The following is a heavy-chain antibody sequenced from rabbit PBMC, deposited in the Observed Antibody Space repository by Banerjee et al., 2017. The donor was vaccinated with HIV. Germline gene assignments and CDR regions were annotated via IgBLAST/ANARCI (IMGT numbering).Heavy chain of an antibody. CDR3: ARPELSIGWAINL. CDR2: IYTDDGNT. J-gene: IGHJ4*01. CDR1: GFSFSSSYY. Sequence: QVQLVESGGDLVQPEGSLTLTCTASGFSFSSSYYMCWVRQAPGKGLEWIGCIYTDDGNTYYASWAKGRFTISKTSSTTVTLQMTSLTAADTATYFCARPELSIGWAINLWGPGTLVTVS. V-gene: IGHV1S45*01. D-gene: IGHD4-1*01.